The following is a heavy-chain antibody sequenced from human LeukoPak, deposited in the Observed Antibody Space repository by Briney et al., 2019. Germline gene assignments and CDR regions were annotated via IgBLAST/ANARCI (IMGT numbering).Heavy chain of an antibody. Sequence: PSETLSLTCTVSGGSISSYYWNWIRQPAGKGLEWIGRIYTSGSTNYNYNPSLKSRVTMPVDTSKNQFSLKLSSVTAADTAVYYCASGGANTAAAFDIWGQGTMVTVTS. V-gene: IGHV4-4*07. CDR3: ASGGANTAAAFDI. CDR1: GGSISSYY. D-gene: IGHD4-23*01. CDR2: IYTSGSTNY. J-gene: IGHJ3*02.